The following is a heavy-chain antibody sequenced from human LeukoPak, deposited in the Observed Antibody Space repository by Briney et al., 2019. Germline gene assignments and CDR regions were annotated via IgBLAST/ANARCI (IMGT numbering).Heavy chain of an antibody. D-gene: IGHD6-19*01. Sequence: GGSLTLSCAASGFTFSWYSMNWVGQAPGKGLAWVSSISIISSYKYFADSVKGRFTISRENAKNSLYLQMTSLRAEDTAVYYCARVGQWLVQDAFDIWGQGPMVTVPS. J-gene: IGHJ3*02. CDR1: GFTFSWYS. CDR3: ARVGQWLVQDAFDI. V-gene: IGHV3-21*01. CDR2: ISIISSYK.